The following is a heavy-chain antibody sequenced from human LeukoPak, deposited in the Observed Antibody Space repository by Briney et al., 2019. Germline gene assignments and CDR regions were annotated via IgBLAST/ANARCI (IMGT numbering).Heavy chain of an antibody. CDR1: GFTFSSYW. J-gene: IGHJ4*02. V-gene: IGHV3-7*01. CDR2: IKQDESEK. CDR3: ARDKIEGPTKLDY. Sequence: GGSLRLSCAASGFTFSSYWMSWVRQAPGKGLEWVANIKQDESEKYYVDSLKGRFTISRDNAKNSLYLHMNSLRAEDTAVYYCARDKIEGPTKLDYWGQGILVSAFS. D-gene: IGHD1-1*01.